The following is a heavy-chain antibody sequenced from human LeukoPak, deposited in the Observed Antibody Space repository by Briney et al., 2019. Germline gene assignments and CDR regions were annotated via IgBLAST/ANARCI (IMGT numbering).Heavy chain of an antibody. CDR2: IYHSGST. Sequence: LETLSLTCAVSGGSISSSNWWSWVRQPPGKGLEWIGEIYHSGSTNYNPSLKSRVTISVDKSKNQFSLQLRSVTAADTAVYYCGREVGATRAIDYWGQGTLVTVSS. J-gene: IGHJ4*02. D-gene: IGHD1-26*01. V-gene: IGHV4-4*02. CDR1: GGSISSSNW. CDR3: GREVGATRAIDY.